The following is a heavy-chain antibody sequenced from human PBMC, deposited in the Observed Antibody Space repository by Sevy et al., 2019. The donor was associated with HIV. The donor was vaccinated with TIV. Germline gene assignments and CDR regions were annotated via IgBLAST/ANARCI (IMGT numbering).Heavy chain of an antibody. CDR3: AKPLVGLGSGSPDYYYGMDV. V-gene: IGHV3-23*01. J-gene: IGHJ6*02. Sequence: GGSLRLSCAASGFTFSSYAMSWVRQAPGKGLEWVSTISSSGGSTYYADSVKGRFTISRDKSKNTLYLQMNSLRAEDTAVYYCAKPLVGLGSGSPDYYYGMDVWGQGTTVTVSS. CDR1: GFTFSSYA. CDR2: ISSSGGST. D-gene: IGHD3-10*01.